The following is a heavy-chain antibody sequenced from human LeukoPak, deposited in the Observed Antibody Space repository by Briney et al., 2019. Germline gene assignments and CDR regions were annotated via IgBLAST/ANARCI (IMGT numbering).Heavy chain of an antibody. D-gene: IGHD3-10*01. V-gene: IGHV1-46*01. CDR1: GGTFSSYA. CDR3: ARDDRGVPRN. CDR2: INPSGGST. J-gene: IGHJ4*02. Sequence: RASVKASCKASGGTFSSYAISWVRQAPGQGLEWMGIINPSGGSTSYAQKFQGRVTMTRDTSTSTVYMELSSLRSEDTAVYYCARDDRGVPRNWGQGTLVTVSS.